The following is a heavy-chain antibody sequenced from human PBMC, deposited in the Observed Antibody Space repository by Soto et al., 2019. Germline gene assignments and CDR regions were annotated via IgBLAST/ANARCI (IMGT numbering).Heavy chain of an antibody. J-gene: IGHJ6*02. Sequence: GGSLRLSCAASGFTVSSNYMSWVRQAPGKGLEWVSVIYSGGSTYYADSVKGRFTISRDNSKNTLYLQMNSLRSEDTAVYYCAAVGRTETYYDYGDYYYYGMDVWGQGTTVTVSS. CDR3: AAVGRTETYYDYGDYYYYGMDV. CDR1: GFTVSSNY. CDR2: IYSGGST. D-gene: IGHD4-17*01. V-gene: IGHV3-53*01.